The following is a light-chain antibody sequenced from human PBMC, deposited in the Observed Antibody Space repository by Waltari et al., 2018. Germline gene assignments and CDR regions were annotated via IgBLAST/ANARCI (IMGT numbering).Light chain of an antibody. CDR3: SSFTTSSTLVV. CDR2: AVS. Sequence: QSALTQPASVSGSPGQSLTISCTGPSSDIGDYNYVSWYQQYPGRAPTLIIAAVSLRPSGVSARFSGSKSGNTASLTISALQADDEADYYCSSFTTSSTLVVFGGGTKLTVL. J-gene: IGLJ2*01. CDR1: SSDIGDYNY. V-gene: IGLV2-14*03.